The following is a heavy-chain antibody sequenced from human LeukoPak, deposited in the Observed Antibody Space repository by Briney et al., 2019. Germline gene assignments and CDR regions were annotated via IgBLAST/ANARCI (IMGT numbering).Heavy chain of an antibody. CDR1: GGSFSGYY. Sequence: SETLSLTCAVYGGSFSGYYWSWIRQPPGKGLEWIGEINHSGSTHYNPSLKSRVTISVDTSKNQFSLKVSSVTAADTAVYYCARGEDSSDYYYSFDYWGQGTLVTVSS. J-gene: IGHJ4*02. D-gene: IGHD3-22*01. CDR3: ARGEDSSDYYYSFDY. CDR2: INHSGST. V-gene: IGHV4-34*01.